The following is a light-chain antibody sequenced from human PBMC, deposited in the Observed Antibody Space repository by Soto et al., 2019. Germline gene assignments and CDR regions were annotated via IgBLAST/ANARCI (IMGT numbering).Light chain of an antibody. CDR2: AAS. V-gene: IGKV3-15*01. Sequence: MAYSPARLSVAPEAGVTLPYRASQGVSSELAWYQHKPGQAPRLLISAASTGDTGVPARFSGSGSGTGFTLTISSLQSEDFAVYYCQRYDNLPLTVGGGTKVDIK. CDR1: QGVSSE. J-gene: IGKJ4*02. CDR3: QRYDNLPLT.